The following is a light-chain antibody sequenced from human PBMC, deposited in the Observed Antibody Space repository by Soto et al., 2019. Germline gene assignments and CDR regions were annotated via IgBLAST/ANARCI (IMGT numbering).Light chain of an antibody. Sequence: EIVFTQSPSALSLSPVERATLSFMASQSVSSSLVWYQQKPGQAPRLLIYDASNRATGIPARFSGSGSGTEFTLTISSLQSEDFAVYYCQQYNNWPPWGKFGQGTKVDIK. V-gene: IGKV3-11*01. CDR3: QQYNNWPPWGK. CDR1: QSVSSS. CDR2: DAS. J-gene: IGKJ1*01.